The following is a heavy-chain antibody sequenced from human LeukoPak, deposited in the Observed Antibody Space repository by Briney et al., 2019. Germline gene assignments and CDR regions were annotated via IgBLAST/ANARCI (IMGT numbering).Heavy chain of an antibody. J-gene: IGHJ3*02. CDR2: IYSGGST. Sequence: GGSLTLSCAASGFTVSSNYMSWVRQPPGKGLEWVSVIYSGGSTYYEDSVKGRFTISRDNSKNTLSLQMNSLRAEDRAVYYCGRGIVVADDAFDIWGQGTMVTVSS. CDR3: GRGIVVADDAFDI. V-gene: IGHV3-66*01. D-gene: IGHD3-22*01. CDR1: GFTVSSNY.